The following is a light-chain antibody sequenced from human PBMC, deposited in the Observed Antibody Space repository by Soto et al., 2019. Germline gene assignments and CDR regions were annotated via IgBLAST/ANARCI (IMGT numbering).Light chain of an antibody. V-gene: IGLV2-11*01. CDR3: VSYTSSDTRI. Sequence: QSALTQPRSVSGSPGQSVTISCTGTSSDVGGYNYVSWYQQHPGKAPKLMIYDVNNRPSGVSNRFSGSKSGNTASLTISGLQAEDEADYYCVSYTSSDTRIFGGGTKLTVL. CDR1: SSDVGGYNY. CDR2: DVN. J-gene: IGLJ2*01.